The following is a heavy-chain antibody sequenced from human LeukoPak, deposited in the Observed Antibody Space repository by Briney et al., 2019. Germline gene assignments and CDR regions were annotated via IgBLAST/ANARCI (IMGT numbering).Heavy chain of an antibody. CDR3: AGGPQYSGSYGD. V-gene: IGHV3-48*03. J-gene: IGHJ4*02. CDR2: ISNSGDIR. CDR1: GFSFSDYE. Sequence: GGSLRLSCVVSGFSFSDYEMAWVRQAPGMGLEWVSYISNSGDIRMYADAVKGRFSISRDNAKNSVSLQMNSLRADDTGLYFCAGGPQYSGSYGDWGQGTLVTVSS. D-gene: IGHD1-26*01.